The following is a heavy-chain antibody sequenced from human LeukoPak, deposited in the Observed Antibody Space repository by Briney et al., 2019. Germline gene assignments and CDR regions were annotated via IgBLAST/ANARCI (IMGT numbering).Heavy chain of an antibody. V-gene: IGHV4-59*08. Sequence: PSETLSLTCTVSGGSIGNYYWSWIPQPPGKGLEWIGYMYYSGSANYNPSLKSRVTISIDTSKNQFSLKLSSVTAADTAVYYCARRPLSSYYFDYWGQGTLVTVSS. CDR1: GGSIGNYY. D-gene: IGHD2/OR15-2a*01. CDR3: ARRPLSSYYFDY. J-gene: IGHJ4*02. CDR2: MYYSGSA.